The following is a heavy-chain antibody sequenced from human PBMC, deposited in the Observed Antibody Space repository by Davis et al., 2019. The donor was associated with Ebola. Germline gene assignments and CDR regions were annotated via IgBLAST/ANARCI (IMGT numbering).Heavy chain of an antibody. Sequence: ASVKVSCKASGYTFTGYYMHWVRQAPGQGLEWMGRINPNSGGTNYAQKFQGRVTMTRDTSISTAYMELSSLRSEDTAVYYCAAAPGYRREFDYWGQGTLVTVSS. J-gene: IGHJ4*02. CDR2: INPNSGGT. CDR3: AAAPGYRREFDY. CDR1: GYTFTGYY. D-gene: IGHD5-18*01. V-gene: IGHV1-2*06.